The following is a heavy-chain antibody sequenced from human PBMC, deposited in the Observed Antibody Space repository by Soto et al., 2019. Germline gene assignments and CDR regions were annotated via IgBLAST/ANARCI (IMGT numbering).Heavy chain of an antibody. V-gene: IGHV3-21*01. CDR2: ISSTSSYI. CDR1: GFTFSSYT. D-gene: IGHD3-16*01. CDR3: ARDWGHTLDY. J-gene: IGHJ4*02. Sequence: EVQLVESGGGLVKPGGSLSLSCAASGFTFSSYTMNWVRQAPGKGLEWVSSISSTSSYIYYADSVKGRFTISRDNAKNSLYLQMNSLRAEETAVYYCARDWGHTLDYWGQGTLVIVSS.